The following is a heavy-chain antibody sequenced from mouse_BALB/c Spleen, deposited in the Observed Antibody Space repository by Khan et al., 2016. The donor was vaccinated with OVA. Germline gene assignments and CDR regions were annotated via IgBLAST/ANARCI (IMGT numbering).Heavy chain of an antibody. D-gene: IGHD1-1*01. CDR1: GYTFTKYW. CDR2: IYPGNGNT. J-gene: IGHJ4*01. Sequence: VQLQESGAELVRPGTSVKMSCKAAGYTFTKYWIGWVKQRPGHGLEWIGDIYPGNGNTNYNEKFKGKATLTADTSSSTAYMHLNSLTSEDSAIYYCARPYYYGSTYETMDAWGQGTSVTVSA. V-gene: IGHV1-63*02. CDR3: ARPYYYGSTYETMDA.